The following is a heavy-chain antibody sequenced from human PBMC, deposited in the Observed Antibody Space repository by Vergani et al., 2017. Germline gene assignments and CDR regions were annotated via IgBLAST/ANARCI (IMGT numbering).Heavy chain of an antibody. Sequence: EVQLLESGGGLVQPGGSLRLSCAASGFTFSSYAMSWVRQAPGKGLEWVSAISGSGGSTYYADSVKGRFTISRDNSKNTLYLQMNSLRAEDTAVYYCAKEIRCRTNYYDSSGYPPSLIFDYWGQGTLVTVSS. D-gene: IGHD3-22*01. CDR1: GFTFSSYA. J-gene: IGHJ4*02. V-gene: IGHV3-23*01. CDR2: ISGSGGST. CDR3: AKEIRCRTNYYDSSGYPPSLIFDY.